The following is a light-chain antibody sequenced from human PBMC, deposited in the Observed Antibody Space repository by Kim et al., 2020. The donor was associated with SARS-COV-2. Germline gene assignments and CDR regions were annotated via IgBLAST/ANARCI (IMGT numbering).Light chain of an antibody. CDR2: LICDGSH. CDR1: SCRCIYA. J-gene: IGLJ3*02. Sequence: SVMLTCSLSSCRCIYAITWHQQPPQKGPRYSLRLICDGSHSQRDGFPDRFSGSSSGAAGYLTITSLRSKDEDDYYCQTWATGLEGVFGGGTKLTVL. V-gene: IGLV4-69*01. CDR3: QTWATGLEGV.